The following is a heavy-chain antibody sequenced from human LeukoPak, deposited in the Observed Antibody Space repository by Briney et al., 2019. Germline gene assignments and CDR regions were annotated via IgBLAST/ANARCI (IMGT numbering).Heavy chain of an antibody. J-gene: IGHJ4*02. CDR1: GVSINSYY. V-gene: IGHV4-59*08. D-gene: IGHD4-17*01. Sequence: SETLSLTCTVSGVSINSYYWSWIRQPPGKGPEWIGYIYYSGSTNYNPSLKSRVTISVDTSKNQFSLNLRSVTAADTAVFYCARQDYGDHLFDYWGQGSLVTVSS. CDR2: IYYSGST. CDR3: ARQDYGDHLFDY.